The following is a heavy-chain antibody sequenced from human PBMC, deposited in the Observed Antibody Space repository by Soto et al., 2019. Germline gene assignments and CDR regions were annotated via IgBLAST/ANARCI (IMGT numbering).Heavy chain of an antibody. CDR1: GGTFSSYT. J-gene: IGHJ6*03. D-gene: IGHD2-15*01. CDR3: ARDGYCSGGSCRYLYYYYYYYMDV. V-gene: IGHV1-69*08. Sequence: QVQLVQSGAEVKKPGSSVKVSCKASGGTFSSYTISWVRQAPGQGLEWMGRIIPILGIANYAQKFQGRVTITAEKSTSTAYMEVSSLRSEDTAVYYCARDGYCSGGSCRYLYYYYYYYMDVWGKGTTVTVSS. CDR2: IIPILGIA.